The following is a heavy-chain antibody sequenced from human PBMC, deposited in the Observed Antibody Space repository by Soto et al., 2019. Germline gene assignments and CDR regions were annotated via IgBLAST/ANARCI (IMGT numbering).Heavy chain of an antibody. CDR1: GDSISSDGYY. CDR3: ARDTDVLTGADGGGCFDI. V-gene: IGHV4-31*03. D-gene: IGHD3-9*01. J-gene: IGHJ3*02. CDR2: INYRGST. Sequence: SETLSLTCTVSGDSISSDGYYWSWIRQRPGQGLEWIGYINYRGSTYYSSSLKSRTTSSVDTSKNQFSLRLSSVTAADTAVYFCARDTDVLTGADGGGCFDIWGQGTLVTVSS.